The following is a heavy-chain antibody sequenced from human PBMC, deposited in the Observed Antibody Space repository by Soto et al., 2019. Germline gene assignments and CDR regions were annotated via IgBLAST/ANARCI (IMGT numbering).Heavy chain of an antibody. J-gene: IGHJ4*02. CDR1: GFTFSTYS. CDR3: AKMTTRRFDY. V-gene: IGHV3-23*01. Sequence: GGSLRLSCAASGFTFSTYSMKWVRQAPGKGLEWVSGISGSGLSTNYADSVKGRFTISRDNSKNTLYLQMNSLRAEDTAVYYCAKMTTRRFDYWGQGTLVTVSS. CDR2: ISGSGLST. D-gene: IGHD4-17*01.